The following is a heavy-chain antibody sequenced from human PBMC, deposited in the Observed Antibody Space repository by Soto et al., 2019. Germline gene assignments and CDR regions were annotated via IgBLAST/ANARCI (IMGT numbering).Heavy chain of an antibody. Sequence: SETLSLTCTVSCGSISSSIYYWGWIRQPRGKGLEWIGSIYYSGSTYYNPSLKSRVTISVDTSKHQFSLKLSSVTAADTAVYYCARRPAAAAFDYWGRGTLVTDSS. CDR2: IYYSGST. V-gene: IGHV4-39*01. CDR3: ARRPAAAAFDY. J-gene: IGHJ4*02. CDR1: CGSISSSIYY. D-gene: IGHD2-2*01.